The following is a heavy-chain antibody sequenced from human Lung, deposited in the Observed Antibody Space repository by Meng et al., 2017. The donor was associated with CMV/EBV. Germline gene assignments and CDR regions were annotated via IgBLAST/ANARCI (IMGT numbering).Heavy chain of an antibody. V-gene: IGHV3-74*01. CDR2: INSDGSST. J-gene: IGHJ6*02. CDR3: ARDLRVRGVKGGSRYYGMDV. D-gene: IGHD3-10*01. CDR1: GFTFSSYW. Sequence: GEXXKISCAASGFTFSSYWMHWVRQAPGKGLVWVSRINSDGSSTSYADSVKGRFTISRDNAKNTLYLQMNSLRAEDTAVYYCARDLRVRGVKGGSRYYGMDVWGQGTXVTVSS.